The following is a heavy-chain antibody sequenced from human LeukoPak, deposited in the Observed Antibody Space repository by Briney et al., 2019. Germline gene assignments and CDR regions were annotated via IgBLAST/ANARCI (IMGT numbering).Heavy chain of an antibody. V-gene: IGHV3-21*01. D-gene: IGHD5-24*01. CDR1: GFTFTNYW. Sequence: GGSLRLSCAASGFTFTNYWMHWVRQAPGKGLEWVSSISSSSNYIYYADSLKGRFTISRDNAKNSLYLQMNSLRAEDTAVYYCARVLESEMATIGATDYWGQGTLVTVSS. CDR3: ARVLESEMATIGATDY. J-gene: IGHJ4*02. CDR2: ISSSSNYI.